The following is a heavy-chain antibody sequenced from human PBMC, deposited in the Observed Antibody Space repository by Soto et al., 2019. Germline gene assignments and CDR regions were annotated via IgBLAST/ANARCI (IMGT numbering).Heavy chain of an antibody. CDR1: GYSFINYW. V-gene: IGHV5-51*01. J-gene: IGHJ4*02. CDR2: IYPGDSET. Sequence: GESLKISCSGSGYSFINYWIGWVRQMPGKGLEWMGIIYPGDSETKYSPSLQGQVTISADKSISTAYLQWSRLKASDTAMYYCARQGSYYDSKSFGYWGQGTLVTVSS. CDR3: ARQGSYYDSKSFGY. D-gene: IGHD3-22*01.